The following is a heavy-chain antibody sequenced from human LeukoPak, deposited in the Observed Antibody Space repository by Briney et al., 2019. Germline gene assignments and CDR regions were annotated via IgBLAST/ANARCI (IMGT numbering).Heavy chain of an antibody. CDR1: GGSISSPAYY. CDR2: IHYSGNT. CDR3: ARDRSGWRSDAFDI. D-gene: IGHD6-19*01. V-gene: IGHV4-39*07. Sequence: PSETLSLTCTVSGGSISSPAYYWGWIRQPPGKGLEWIGSIHYSGNTYYNPSLKSRVTISVDTSKNQFSLKLSSVTAADTAVYYCARDRSGWRSDAFDIWGQGTMVTVSS. J-gene: IGHJ3*02.